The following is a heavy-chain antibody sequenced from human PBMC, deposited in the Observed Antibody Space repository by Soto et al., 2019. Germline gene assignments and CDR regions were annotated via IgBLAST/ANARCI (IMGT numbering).Heavy chain of an antibody. J-gene: IGHJ4*02. CDR2: IYYSGST. CDR3: ARVSYYYDSSGYPDY. CDR1: GVTSSSYY. D-gene: IGHD3-22*01. V-gene: IGHV4-59*01. Sequence: SETKCLTRPVSGVTSSSYYWSLIRPPPGKGLEWIGYIYYSGSTNYNPSLKSRVTISVDTSKNQFSLKLSSVTAADTAVYYCARVSYYYDSSGYPDYWGQGTLVTVSS.